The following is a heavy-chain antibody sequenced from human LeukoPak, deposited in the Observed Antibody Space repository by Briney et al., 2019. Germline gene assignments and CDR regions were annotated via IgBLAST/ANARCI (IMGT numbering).Heavy chain of an antibody. J-gene: IGHJ6*04. CDR1: GFTFSSYW. Sequence: GGSLRLSCAASGFTFSSYWMSWVRQAPGKGLGWVANIKKDGSEKYYVDSVKGRFTISRDNAKTSLYLQMNSLRAEDTAVYYCAELGITMIGGVWGKGTTVTISS. V-gene: IGHV3-7*01. CDR2: IKKDGSEK. CDR3: AELGITMIGGV. D-gene: IGHD3-10*02.